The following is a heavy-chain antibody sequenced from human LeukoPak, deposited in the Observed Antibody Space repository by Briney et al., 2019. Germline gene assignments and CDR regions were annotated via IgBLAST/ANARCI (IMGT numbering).Heavy chain of an antibody. Sequence: GGSLRLSCVASGFTLSSHTMNWVRQAPGKGLEWVGRIASKTDGGTTDYAAPVKGRFTISRDDSKNTLFLQMNSLKTEDTAVYYCTTGIRGDCGQGTLVTVSS. CDR1: GFTLSSHT. CDR3: TTGIRGD. V-gene: IGHV3-15*04. CDR2: IASKTDGGTT. J-gene: IGHJ4*02.